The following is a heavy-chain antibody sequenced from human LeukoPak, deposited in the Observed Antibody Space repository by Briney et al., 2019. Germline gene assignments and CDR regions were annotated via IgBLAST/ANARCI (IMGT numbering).Heavy chain of an antibody. Sequence: PSETLSLTCTVSGGSISSYYWSWIRRPPGKGLEVIGYIYYSGSTNYNPSLKSRVTISVDTSKNQFSLKLSSVTAADTAVYYCARVSSGVYFDYWGQGTLVTVSS. D-gene: IGHD2-15*01. CDR2: IYYSGST. CDR1: GGSISSYY. CDR3: ARVSSGVYFDY. V-gene: IGHV4-59*01. J-gene: IGHJ4*02.